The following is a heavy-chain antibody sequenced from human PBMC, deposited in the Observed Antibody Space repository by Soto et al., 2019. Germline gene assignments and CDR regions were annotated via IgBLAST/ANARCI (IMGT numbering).Heavy chain of an antibody. Sequence: EVQLVESGGGLVQPGGSLRLSCAASGFTFSSYWMSWVRQAPGKGLEWVANIKQDGSEKYYVDSVKGRFTISRDNAKNSLYLQMNSLRAEDTAVYYCAREARITVQSDAFDIWGQGTMVTVSS. CDR2: IKQDGSEK. CDR3: AREARITVQSDAFDI. J-gene: IGHJ3*02. D-gene: IGHD5-12*01. V-gene: IGHV3-7*01. CDR1: GFTFSSYW.